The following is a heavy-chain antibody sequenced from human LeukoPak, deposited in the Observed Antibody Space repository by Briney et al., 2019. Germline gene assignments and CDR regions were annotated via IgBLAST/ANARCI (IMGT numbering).Heavy chain of an antibody. J-gene: IGHJ4*02. CDR3: AKDAPVNIVVVPAANS. CDR1: GFTFSSYA. Sequence: GGSLRLSCAASGFTFSSYAMSWVRQAPGEGLEWVSAISGSGGSTYYADSVKGRFTIARDNSKNTLYLQMNSLRAEDTAVYYCAKDAPVNIVVVPAANSWGQGTLVTVSS. D-gene: IGHD2-2*01. V-gene: IGHV3-23*01. CDR2: ISGSGGST.